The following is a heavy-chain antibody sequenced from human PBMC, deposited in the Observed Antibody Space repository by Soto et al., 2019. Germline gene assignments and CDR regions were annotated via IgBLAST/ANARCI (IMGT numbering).Heavy chain of an antibody. CDR2: INSDGSDN. Sequence: GSLRVCCVGSGFTCSDNHMSWVRQAPGRGLEWVANINSDGSDNYYVDSVKGRFTISRDNARNSLYLQMNSLRVEDTAVYYCARLPRTLDSWGQGVLVTVS. CDR1: GFTCSDNH. CDR3: ARLPRTLDS. J-gene: IGHJ4*02. V-gene: IGHV3-7*01.